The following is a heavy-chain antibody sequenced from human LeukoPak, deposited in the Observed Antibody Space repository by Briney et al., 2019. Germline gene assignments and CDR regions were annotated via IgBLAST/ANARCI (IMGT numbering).Heavy chain of an antibody. CDR2: ISPYNGAT. J-gene: IGHJ4*02. CDR3: ARDSDWNVDY. D-gene: IGHD1-1*01. V-gene: IGHV1-18*01. Sequence: ASVKVSCKASGYSFTTSGISWIRQAPGQWLEWLGWISPYNGATEYAQNLQDRVSMTTDTSTNTAYIEVRSLKSDDTAVYYCARDSDWNVDYWGQGTLVTVSS. CDR1: GYSFTTSG.